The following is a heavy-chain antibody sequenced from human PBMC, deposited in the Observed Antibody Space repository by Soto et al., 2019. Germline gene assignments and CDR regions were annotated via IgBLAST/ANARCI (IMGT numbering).Heavy chain of an antibody. CDR2: ISASGGLK. D-gene: IGHD1-26*01. CDR3: AREVGAPSGWLDP. Sequence: EVQLSESGGDLRQPGGSLRLSCAASGFTFTNYAMTWVRQTPGKGLEWVSGISASGGLKYYADSVRGRFIVSRDNSKNILYLQMDNLRDEDTALYYCAREVGAPSGWLDPWGQGTQVTVSS. J-gene: IGHJ5*02. CDR1: GFTFTNYA. V-gene: IGHV3-23*01.